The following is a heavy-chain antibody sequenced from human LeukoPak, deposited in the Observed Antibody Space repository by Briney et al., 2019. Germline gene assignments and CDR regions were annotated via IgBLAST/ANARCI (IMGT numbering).Heavy chain of an antibody. CDR2: IYTSGST. J-gene: IGHJ6*02. CDR1: GGSISSYY. Sequence: SETLSLTCTVSGGSISSYYWSWIRQPAGKGLEWIGRIYTSGSTNYNPSLKSRVTMSVDTSKNQFSLKLSSVTAADTAVYYCAREGYSSSYYYYYGMDVWGQGTTVTVSS. CDR3: AREGYSSSYYYYYGMDV. V-gene: IGHV4-4*07. D-gene: IGHD6-13*01.